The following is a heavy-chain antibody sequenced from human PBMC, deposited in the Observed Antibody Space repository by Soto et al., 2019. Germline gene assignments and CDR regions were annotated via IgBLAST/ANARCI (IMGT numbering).Heavy chain of an antibody. V-gene: IGHV1-8*01. CDR3: ANPARSYYYDSSGLGH. Sequence: ASVKVSCKASGYTFTSYDINWVRQATGQGLEWMGWMNPNSGNTGYAQKFQGRVTMTRNTSISTAYMELSSLRAEDTAVYYCANPARSYYYDSSGLGHWGQGTLVTVSS. CDR2: MNPNSGNT. D-gene: IGHD3-22*01. CDR1: GYTFTSYD. J-gene: IGHJ4*02.